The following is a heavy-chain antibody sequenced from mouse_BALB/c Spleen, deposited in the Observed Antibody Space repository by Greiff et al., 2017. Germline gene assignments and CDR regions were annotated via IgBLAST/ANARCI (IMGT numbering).Heavy chain of an antibody. CDR1: GYSFTGYT. CDR3: ARGDRYGTGDAMDY. Sequence: VQLKESGPELVKPGASMKISCKASGYSFTGYTMNWVKQSHGKNLEWIGLINPYNGGTSYNQKFKGKATLTVDKSSSTAYMELLSLTSEDSAVYYCARGDRYGTGDAMDYWGQGTSVTVSA. V-gene: IGHV1-18*01. J-gene: IGHJ4*01. D-gene: IGHD1-1*02. CDR2: INPYNGGT.